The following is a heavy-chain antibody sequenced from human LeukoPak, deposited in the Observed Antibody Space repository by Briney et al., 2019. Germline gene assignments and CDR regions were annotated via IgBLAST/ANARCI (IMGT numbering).Heavy chain of an antibody. CDR3: ARLTYYYDSSGWTFDY. J-gene: IGHJ4*02. Sequence: VASVKVSCKASGYTFTNYGMNWVRQAPGQGLEWMGWINTNTGNPTYAQGFTGRFVFSLDTSVSTAYLQISSLKAEDTAVYYCARLTYYYDSSGWTFDYWGQGTLVTVSS. D-gene: IGHD3-22*01. V-gene: IGHV7-4-1*02. CDR2: INTNTGNP. CDR1: GYTFTNYG.